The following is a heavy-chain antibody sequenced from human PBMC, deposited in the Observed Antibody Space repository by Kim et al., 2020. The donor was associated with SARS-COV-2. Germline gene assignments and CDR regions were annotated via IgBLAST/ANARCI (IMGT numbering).Heavy chain of an antibody. V-gene: IGHV3-74*01. Sequence: GGSLRRSCAASGFTFSSYWMHWVRQAPGKGLVWVSRIQSDGSRTDYADSVKGRFTISRDNAKNMLHLQMNSLRVEDTAVYYCARDPTWVVLGTRDAFDIWGQGTMVTVSS. J-gene: IGHJ3*02. CDR2: IQSDGSRT. CDR1: GFTFSSYW. CDR3: ARDPTWVVLGTRDAFDI. D-gene: IGHD2-15*01.